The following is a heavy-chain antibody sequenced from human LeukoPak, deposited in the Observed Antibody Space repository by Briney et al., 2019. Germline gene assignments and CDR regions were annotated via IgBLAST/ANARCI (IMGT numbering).Heavy chain of an antibody. V-gene: IGHV3-23*01. D-gene: IGHD1-26*01. CDR1: GSGFTFGNFA. CDR2: ISASGHYT. J-gene: IGHJ6*03. CDR3: AKDRSWRHYRFYFYMDV. Sequence: GGALRLSCEASGSGFTFGNFAFSWVRQAPGKGLEWLSGISASGHYTYSAASVKGRFTISRDNAKNTVSIELNSLRAADTAVYYSAKDRSWRHYRFYFYMDVWGKGTTVSVSS.